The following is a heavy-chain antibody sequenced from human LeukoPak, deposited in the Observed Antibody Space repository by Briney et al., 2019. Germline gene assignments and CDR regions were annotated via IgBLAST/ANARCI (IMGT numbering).Heavy chain of an antibody. V-gene: IGHV1-69*04. J-gene: IGHJ4*02. CDR2: IIPILGIA. CDR1: GGTFSSYA. Sequence: ASVKVSCKASGGTFSSYAISWVRQAPGQGLEWMGRIIPILGIANYAQKFQGRVTITADKSTSTAYMELSSLRSEDTAVYYCARGIVGATRGDYWGQGTLVTVSS. D-gene: IGHD1-26*01. CDR3: ARGIVGATRGDY.